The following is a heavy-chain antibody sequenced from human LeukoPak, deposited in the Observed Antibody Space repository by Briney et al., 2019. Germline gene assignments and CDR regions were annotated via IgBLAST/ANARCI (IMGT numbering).Heavy chain of an antibody. CDR3: ARVGTAMVNRYYGMDV. J-gene: IGHJ6*04. Sequence: GGSLRLSCAASGFTFSSYGMHWVRQAPGKGLEWVAVISYDGSNKYYADSVKGRFTISRDNSKNTLYLQMNSLRAEDTAVYYCARVGTAMVNRYYGMDVWGKGTTVTVSS. CDR2: ISYDGSNK. D-gene: IGHD5-18*01. V-gene: IGHV3-30*03. CDR1: GFTFSSYG.